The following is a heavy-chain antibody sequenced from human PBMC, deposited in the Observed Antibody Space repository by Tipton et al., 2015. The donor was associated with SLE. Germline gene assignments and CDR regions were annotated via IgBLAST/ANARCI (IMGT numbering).Heavy chain of an antibody. Sequence: CTVSGGSISSYYWSWIRQPPGKGLEWIGYIYYSGSTNYNPSLKSRVTISVDTSKNQFSLKLSSVTAADTAVYYCARDGHPGDRESDAFDIWGQGTMVTVSS. D-gene: IGHD7-27*01. V-gene: IGHV4-59*01. CDR2: IYYSGST. J-gene: IGHJ3*02. CDR1: GGSISSYY. CDR3: ARDGHPGDRESDAFDI.